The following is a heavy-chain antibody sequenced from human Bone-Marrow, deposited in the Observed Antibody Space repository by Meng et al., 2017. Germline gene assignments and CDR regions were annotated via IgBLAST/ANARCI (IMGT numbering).Heavy chain of an antibody. CDR3: ARLDDTGIDY. J-gene: IGHJ4*02. CDR1: GGSISSGGSY. Sequence: QVQLQESGPGLVKPAQTLSLTCTVSGGSISSGGSYWSWIRQHPGKGLEWIGSIYYTGSTYYNPSLKSRVTISIDTSKNQFSLKLSSVTAADTAVYYCARLDDTGIDYWGQGILVTVSS. D-gene: IGHD5-18*01. CDR2: IYYTGST. V-gene: IGHV4-39*01.